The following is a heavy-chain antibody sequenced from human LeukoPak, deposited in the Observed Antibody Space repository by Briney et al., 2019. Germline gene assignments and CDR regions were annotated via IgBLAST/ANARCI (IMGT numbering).Heavy chain of an antibody. CDR2: IYHSGST. D-gene: IGHD3/OR15-3a*01. V-gene: IGHV4-4*02. CDR1: GGSISSSNW. Sequence: PSETLSLTCAVSGGSISSSNWWSWVRQPPGKGLEWIGEIYHSGSTNYNPSLKSRVTISVDKSKNQFSLKLSSVTAADTAVYYCARELRTGYHAHFDYWGQGTLVTVSS. CDR3: ARELRTGYHAHFDY. J-gene: IGHJ4*02.